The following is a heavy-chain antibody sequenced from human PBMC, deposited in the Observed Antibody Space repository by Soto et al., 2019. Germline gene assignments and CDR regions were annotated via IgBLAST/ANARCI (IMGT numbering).Heavy chain of an antibody. V-gene: IGHV3-23*01. CDR2: ISGSGGST. CDR3: AKASKGTIGAYDY. Sequence: EVQLLESGGGLVQPGGSLRLSCEASGFTFSSYAMSWVRQAPGKGLEWVSLISGSGGSTYYADSVKGRFTISRDNSKNTLYVHLQMNPLRAGETAVYYCAKASKGTIGAYDYWGQGTLVNVPS. J-gene: IGHJ4*02. CDR1: GFTFSSYA. D-gene: IGHD2-21*01.